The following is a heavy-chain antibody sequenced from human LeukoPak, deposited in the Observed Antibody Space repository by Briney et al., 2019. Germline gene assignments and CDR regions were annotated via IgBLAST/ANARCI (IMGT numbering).Heavy chain of an antibody. CDR2: ISYDGSNK. V-gene: IGHV3-30*04. D-gene: IGHD6-19*01. J-gene: IGHJ4*02. CDR3: TTFLRVAGNY. Sequence: GGSLRLSCAASGFTFSSYAMHWVRQAPGKGLEWVAVISYDGSNKYYADSVKGRFTISRDNAKNSLYLQMNSLKTEDTAVYYCTTFLRVAGNYWGQGTLVTVSS. CDR1: GFTFSSYA.